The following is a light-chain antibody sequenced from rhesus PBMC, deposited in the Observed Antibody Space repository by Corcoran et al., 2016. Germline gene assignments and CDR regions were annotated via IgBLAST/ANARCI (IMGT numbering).Light chain of an antibody. V-gene: IGLV2-32*02. J-gene: IGLJ6*01. CDR1: SSDIGGYIY. CDR3: NSYAGRDTFV. Sequence: QAALTQPRSVSGSPGQSVTISCTGTSSDIGGYIYVSWYQQHPGTAPQLMIFEVSKRPSGVSDRFSGSKSGNTASLTISGLQAEDEADYYCNSYAGRDTFVFGSGTKLTVL. CDR2: EVS.